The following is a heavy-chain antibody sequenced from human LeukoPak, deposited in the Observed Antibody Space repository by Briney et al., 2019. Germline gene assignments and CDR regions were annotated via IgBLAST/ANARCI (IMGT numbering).Heavy chain of an antibody. V-gene: IGHV4-30-2*01. D-gene: IGHD3-22*01. CDR2: IYHSGST. CDR3: AASQDYYDSSGYYHDAFDI. J-gene: IGHJ3*02. Sequence: PSETLSLTCAVSGGSISSGGYSWSWIRQPPGKGLEWIGYIYHSGSTYYNPSLKSRVTISVDRSKNQFSLKLSSVTAVDTAVYYCAASQDYYDSSGYYHDAFDIWGQGTMVTVSS. CDR1: GGSISSGGYS.